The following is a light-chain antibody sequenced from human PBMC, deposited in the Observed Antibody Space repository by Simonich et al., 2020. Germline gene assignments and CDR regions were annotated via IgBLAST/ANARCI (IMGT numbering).Light chain of an antibody. CDR1: SSDVGGYNY. CDR2: EVS. CDR3: SSYAGSNNWV. J-gene: IGLJ3*02. Sequence: QSALTQPPSASGSPGQSVTISCPGTSSDVGGYNYVSWYQQQTGNAPKLMIYEVSKRPSGVPDRFSGSKSGNTASLTVSGFQAEDEADYYCSSYAGSNNWVFGGGTKLTVL. V-gene: IGLV2-8*01.